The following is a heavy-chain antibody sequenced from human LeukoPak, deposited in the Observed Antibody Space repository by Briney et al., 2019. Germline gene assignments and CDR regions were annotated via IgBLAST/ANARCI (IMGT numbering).Heavy chain of an antibody. J-gene: IGHJ4*02. CDR3: ARYGFYCSSTSCYIFDN. Sequence: GGSLRLSCAASGFTFDDYGMSWVRQAPGKGLEWVSGINLNGGTIGYADSVKGRFAISRDNAKNSLYLQMNSLRAEDTALYYCARYGFYCSSTSCYIFDNWGQGTLVTVSS. D-gene: IGHD2-2*02. CDR1: GFTFDDYG. CDR2: INLNGGTI. V-gene: IGHV3-20*04.